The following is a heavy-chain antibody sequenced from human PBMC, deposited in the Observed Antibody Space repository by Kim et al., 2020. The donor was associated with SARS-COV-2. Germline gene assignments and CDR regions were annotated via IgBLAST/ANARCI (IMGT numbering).Heavy chain of an antibody. CDR2: IYPTDSDT. V-gene: IGHV5-51*01. Sequence: GESLKISCKISEYSFTRYCIGWARQTPGKGLEWMGIIYPTDSDTRYSPSFQGQVTISADNSISTAYLQWSSLKASDTAMYYCATWKGANWFDFWGQGTLVTVSS. CDR3: ATWKGANWFDF. CDR1: EYSFTRYC. J-gene: IGHJ4*02. D-gene: IGHD1-1*01.